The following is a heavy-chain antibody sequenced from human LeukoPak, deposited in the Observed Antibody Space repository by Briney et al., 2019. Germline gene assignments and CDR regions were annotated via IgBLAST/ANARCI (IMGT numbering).Heavy chain of an antibody. Sequence: SETLSLTCTVSGGSISSLYYSWIRQPPGKGLEWIGHIYYSGSTNYNPSLKSRVTISVDTSKNQFSLKLSSVTAADTAVYYCARDRSGYENYYGMDVWGQGTTVTVSS. CDR1: GGSISSLY. J-gene: IGHJ6*02. D-gene: IGHD5-12*01. CDR2: IYYSGST. CDR3: ARDRSGYENYYGMDV. V-gene: IGHV4-59*01.